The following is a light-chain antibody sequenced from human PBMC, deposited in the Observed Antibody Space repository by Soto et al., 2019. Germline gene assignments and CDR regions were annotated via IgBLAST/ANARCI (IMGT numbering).Light chain of an antibody. V-gene: IGKV3-15*01. CDR3: LQYLNLWA. CDR1: QNIYYN. Sequence: ILMTQSPATVSVSPGESATLSFRASQNIYYNVAWYQHRPGQAPRLLIDRASTRAPGVPARFSGSGSGTEFTLTISSLQPEDFTVYSCLQYLNLWAFGQGTKVEI. CDR2: RAS. J-gene: IGKJ1*01.